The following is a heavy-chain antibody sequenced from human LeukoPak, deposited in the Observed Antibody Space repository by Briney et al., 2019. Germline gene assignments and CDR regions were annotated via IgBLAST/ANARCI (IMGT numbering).Heavy chain of an antibody. Sequence: GGSLRLSCAGSGFSFSSYGMHWVRQAPGKGLEWMAFIRSDGSNKYYADSVKGRFTISRDNSKNTLYLQMNSLRADDTAVYYCAKGADYVWGTYRSFDNWFDPWGQGTLVTVSS. D-gene: IGHD3-16*02. CDR3: AKGADYVWGTYRSFDNWFDP. J-gene: IGHJ5*02. V-gene: IGHV3-30*02. CDR2: IRSDGSNK. CDR1: GFSFSSYG.